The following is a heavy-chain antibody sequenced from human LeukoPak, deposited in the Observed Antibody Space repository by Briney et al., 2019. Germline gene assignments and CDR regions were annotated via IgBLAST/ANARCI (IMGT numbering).Heavy chain of an antibody. CDR1: GYTFTSYY. V-gene: IGHV1-46*01. J-gene: IGHJ4*02. D-gene: IGHD1-1*01. CDR3: ARGQTSRTTGTTSDDY. Sequence: ASVKVSCKASGYTFTSYYMHWVRQAPGQGREWTGIINPSVGSTSYAQKFQGRVTMTRDTSTSTVYMELSSLRSEDTAVYYCARGQTSRTTGTTSDDYWGQGTLVTVSS. CDR2: INPSVGST.